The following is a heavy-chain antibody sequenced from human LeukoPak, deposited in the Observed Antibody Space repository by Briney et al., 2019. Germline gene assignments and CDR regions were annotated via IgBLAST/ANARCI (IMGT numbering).Heavy chain of an antibody. Sequence: PSETLSLTCTVSDGSFSGYFWSWIRQPPGKGLEWIGYIYYSGTTNYNPSLRSRVTISVDTSKNQFSLKLTSVTAADTAVYYCARHKNSGTYPLDYWGQGTLVTVSS. J-gene: IGHJ4*02. CDR1: DGSFSGYF. CDR3: ARHKNSGTYPLDY. D-gene: IGHD3-10*01. CDR2: IYYSGTT. V-gene: IGHV4-59*08.